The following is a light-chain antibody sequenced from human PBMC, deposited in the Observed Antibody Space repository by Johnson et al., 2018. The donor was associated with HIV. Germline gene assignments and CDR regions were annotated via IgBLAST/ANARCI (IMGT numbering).Light chain of an antibody. CDR2: GSN. J-gene: IGLJ1*01. CDR1: TSNIGTNT. CDR3: GTWDSSLNV. V-gene: IGLV1-44*01. Sequence: QSILTQPPSASGPPGQWVSISCSGNTSNIGTNTVNWYQQFPGTAPKLLIYGSNQRPSGVPDRFSGSKSGTSATLGITGLQTVDEADYYCGTWDSSLNVFGTGTKVTVL.